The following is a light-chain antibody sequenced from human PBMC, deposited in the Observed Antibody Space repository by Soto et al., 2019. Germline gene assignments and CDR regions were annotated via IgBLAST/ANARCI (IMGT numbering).Light chain of an antibody. CDR1: SSNIGAHYD. CDR2: GNN. CDR3: QSYDSSLSGVV. Sequence: QSVLTQPPSVSGAPGQRVTISCTGSSSNIGAHYDVNWYQQLPGTAPKLLIYGNNNRPSGVPDRFSGSKSGTSASLAITRLQAEDEADYYCQSYDSSLSGVVFGGGTKLTVL. J-gene: IGLJ2*01. V-gene: IGLV1-40*01.